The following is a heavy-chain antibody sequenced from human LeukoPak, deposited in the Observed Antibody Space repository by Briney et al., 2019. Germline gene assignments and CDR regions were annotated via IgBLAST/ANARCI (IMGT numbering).Heavy chain of an antibody. J-gene: IGHJ6*02. D-gene: IGHD3-22*01. CDR1: GYTFTSYD. Sequence: GASVKVSCKASGYTFTSYDINWVRQAPGQGLEWMGGIIPIFGTANYAQKFQGRVTITADESTSTAYMELSSLRSEDTAVYYCARDRRYYDSSGYYYTPDYYYGMDVWGQGTTVTVSS. CDR2: IIPIFGTA. CDR3: ARDRRYYDSSGYYYTPDYYYGMDV. V-gene: IGHV1-69*13.